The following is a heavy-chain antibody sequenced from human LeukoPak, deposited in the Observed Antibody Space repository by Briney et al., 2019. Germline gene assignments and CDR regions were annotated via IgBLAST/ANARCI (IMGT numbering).Heavy chain of an antibody. CDR3: ASVIGRGAFDI. J-gene: IGHJ3*02. V-gene: IGHV3-53*01. Sequence: PGGSLRLSCAASGFTVSSNYMSWVRQAPGKGLEWVSVIYSCGSTYYADSVKGRFTISRDNSKNTLYLQMNSLRAEDTAVYYCASVIGRGAFDIWGQGTMVTVSS. CDR1: GFTVSSNY. CDR2: IYSCGST. D-gene: IGHD3-16*02.